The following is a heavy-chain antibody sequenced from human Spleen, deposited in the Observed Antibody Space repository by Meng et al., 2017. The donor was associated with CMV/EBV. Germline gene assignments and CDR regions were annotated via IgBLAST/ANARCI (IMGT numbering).Heavy chain of an antibody. CDR1: GYSISSCYY. CDR2: IYHSGRT. D-gene: IGHD4-11*01. J-gene: IGHJ4*02. V-gene: IGHV4-38-2*02. CDR3: ARATFDY. Sequence: AETLSLTCTVSGYSISSCYYWGWVRRPPGEGLEGIGSIYHSGRTYYNPSLKSRVTISVDTSKNQFSLKLSSVTAADTAVYYCARATFDYWGQGTLVTVSS.